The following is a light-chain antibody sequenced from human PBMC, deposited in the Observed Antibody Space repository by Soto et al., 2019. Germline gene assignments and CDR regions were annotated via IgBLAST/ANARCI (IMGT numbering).Light chain of an antibody. CDR2: DVS. Sequence: QSDLTQPASVSGSPGQSITISCTGTSSDVGGYNCVSWYQQHPGKAPKLMIYDVSNRPSGVSNRFSGSKSGNTASLTISGLQAEDEADYYCSSYTSSSTVVFGGGTKLTVL. V-gene: IGLV2-14*01. CDR3: SSYTSSSTVV. J-gene: IGLJ2*01. CDR1: SSDVGGYNC.